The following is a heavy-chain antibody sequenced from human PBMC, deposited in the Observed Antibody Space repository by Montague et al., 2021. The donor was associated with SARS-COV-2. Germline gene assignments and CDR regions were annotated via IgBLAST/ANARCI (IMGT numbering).Heavy chain of an antibody. CDR2: LYTRGST. D-gene: IGHD5-12*01. V-gene: IGHV4-4*07. CDR3: ARDGADYSFAYYHEMDV. Sequence: SETLSLTCTVSGASVRTYYWSWIRQSAVKKLEWMGRLYTRGSTYYNPSFKSRVTMSLDTSKNLFSLNLSSMTAADTAVYYCARDGADYSFAYYHEMDVWGQGIAVTVSS. J-gene: IGHJ6*02. CDR1: GASVRTYY.